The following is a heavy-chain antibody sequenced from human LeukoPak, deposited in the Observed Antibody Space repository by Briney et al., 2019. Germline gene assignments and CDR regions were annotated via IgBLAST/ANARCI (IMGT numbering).Heavy chain of an antibody. CDR3: AGYSSGSFYFDH. D-gene: IGHD6-19*01. V-gene: IGHV4-4*07. CDR2: IYTSGST. CDR1: GGSISSYY. Sequence: SETLSLTCTVSGGSISSYYWSWIRQPAGKGLEWIGRIYTSGSTNYNPSLKSRVTMSIDTSKNQFSLKLSSVTAADTAVYICAGYSSGSFYFDHWGQGTLVTVSS. J-gene: IGHJ4*02.